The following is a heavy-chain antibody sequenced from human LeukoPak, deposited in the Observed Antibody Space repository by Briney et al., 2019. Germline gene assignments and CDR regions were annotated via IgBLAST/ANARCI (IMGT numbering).Heavy chain of an antibody. D-gene: IGHD3-22*01. CDR1: GFTFSSYS. CDR2: ISSSSSYI. J-gene: IGHJ4*02. V-gene: IGHV3-21*04. CDR3: ARYYYDSSGYPYYFDY. Sequence: GGSLRLSCAASGFTFSSYSMNWVRQAPGKGLEWVSSISSSSSYIYYADSVKGRFTISRDNSKNTVYLQMNSLRAEDTAVYYCARYYYDSSGYPYYFDYWGQGTLVTVSS.